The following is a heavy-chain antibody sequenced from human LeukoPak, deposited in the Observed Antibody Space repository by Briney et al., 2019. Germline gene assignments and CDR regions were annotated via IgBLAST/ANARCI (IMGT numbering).Heavy chain of an antibody. J-gene: IGHJ4*02. CDR3: NTYYYNSGGYGGFDY. CDR1: EFTLSNAW. D-gene: IGHD3-22*01. CDR2: IKSKTDGGTT. Sequence: GGSLRLSCVAAEFTLSNAWMSWVRQAPGKGLEWVGRIKSKTDGGTTDYAAPVKGRFTISRDDSKNTLYLQMNSLKTEDTAVYYCNTYYYNSGGYGGFDYWGQGTLVTVSS. V-gene: IGHV3-15*01.